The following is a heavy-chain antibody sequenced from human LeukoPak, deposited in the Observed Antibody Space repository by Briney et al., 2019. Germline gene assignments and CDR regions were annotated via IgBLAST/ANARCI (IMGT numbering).Heavy chain of an antibody. Sequence: ASVKVSCKASGYTFTSYYMHWVRQAPGQGLEWMGIINPSGGSTSYAQKLQGRVTMTTDTSTSTAYVELRSLRSDDTAVYYCARTQITIFGVVIEYYFDYWGQGTLVTVSS. J-gene: IGHJ4*02. D-gene: IGHD3-3*01. CDR3: ARTQITIFGVVIEYYFDY. V-gene: IGHV1-46*01. CDR2: INPSGGST. CDR1: GYTFTSYY.